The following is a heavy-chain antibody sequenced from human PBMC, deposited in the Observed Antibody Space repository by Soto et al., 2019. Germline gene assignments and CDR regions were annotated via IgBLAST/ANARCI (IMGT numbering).Heavy chain of an antibody. Sequence: QLQLQESGPGLVKPSETLSLTCTVSGGSITSNAYYWGWIRQPPGKGLEWLGYIYYSGSASYNPSLESRVTMSVDTSKNQFSRKLSSVTAADTAVYYCARRPKRGSYSWCFDYWGQGTLVTVSS. D-gene: IGHD1-26*01. CDR1: GGSITSNAYY. J-gene: IGHJ4*02. CDR2: IYYSGSA. CDR3: ARRPKRGSYSWCFDY. V-gene: IGHV4-39*01.